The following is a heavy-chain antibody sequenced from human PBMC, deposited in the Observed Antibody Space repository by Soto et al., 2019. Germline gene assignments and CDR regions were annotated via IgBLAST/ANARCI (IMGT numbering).Heavy chain of an antibody. Sequence: SVKVSCKASGGTFSSYAISWVRQAPGQGLEWMGGIIPIFGTANYAQKFQGRVTIPADESTSTAYMELSSLRSEDTAVYYCARGYVVVVAAKEDYYYYGMDVWGQETTVTVSS. J-gene: IGHJ6*02. CDR2: IIPIFGTA. CDR1: GGTFSSYA. D-gene: IGHD2-15*01. V-gene: IGHV1-69*13. CDR3: ARGYVVVVAAKEDYYYYGMDV.